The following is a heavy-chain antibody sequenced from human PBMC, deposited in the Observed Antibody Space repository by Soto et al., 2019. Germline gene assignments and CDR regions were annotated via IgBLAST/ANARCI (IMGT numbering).Heavy chain of an antibody. D-gene: IGHD6-19*01. CDR1: VGSISSSNW. V-gene: IGHV4-4*02. J-gene: IGHJ4*02. Sequence: SETLSLTCAVSVGSISSSNWWSWVRQPPGKGLEWIGEIYHSGSTNYNPSLKSRVTISVDKSKNQFSLKLSSVTAADTAVYYCAISLRHSSGWTGIYFDYWGQGTLVTVSS. CDR2: IYHSGST. CDR3: AISLRHSSGWTGIYFDY.